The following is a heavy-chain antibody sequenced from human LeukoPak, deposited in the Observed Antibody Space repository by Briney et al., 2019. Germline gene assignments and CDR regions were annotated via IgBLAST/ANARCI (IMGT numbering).Heavy chain of an antibody. CDR1: GYSISSGYH. CDR3: ARTTEGGYTYDYFYYYYLDV. V-gene: IGHV4-38-2*02. CDR2: IYHSGST. D-gene: IGHD5-18*01. Sequence: PSETLSLTCTVSGYSISSGYHWGWIRQPPGKGLEWIGSIYHSGSTYYNPSLKSRVTISVDTSKNQFSLKLRSVTAADTAVYYCARTTEGGYTYDYFYYYYLDVWGKGTTVTISS. J-gene: IGHJ6*03.